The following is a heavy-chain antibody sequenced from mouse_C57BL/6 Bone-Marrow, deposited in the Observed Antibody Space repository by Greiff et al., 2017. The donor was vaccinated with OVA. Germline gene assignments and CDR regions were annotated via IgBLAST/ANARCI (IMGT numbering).Heavy chain of an antibody. V-gene: IGHV3-6*01. D-gene: IGHD1-2*01. CDR2: ISYDGSN. CDR3: ARGGTTARGFDY. Sequence: EVQRVESGPGLVKPSQSLSLTCSVTGYSITSGYYWNWIRQFPGNKLEWMGYISYDGSNNYNPSLKNRISITRDTSKNQFFLKLNSVTTEDTATYYCARGGTTARGFDYWGQGTTLTVSS. J-gene: IGHJ2*01. CDR1: GYSITSGYY.